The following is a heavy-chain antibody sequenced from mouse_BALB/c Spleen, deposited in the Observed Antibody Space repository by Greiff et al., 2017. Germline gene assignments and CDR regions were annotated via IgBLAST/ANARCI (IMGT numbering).Heavy chain of an antibody. D-gene: IGHD4-1*01. Sequence: EVQLQQSGPELVKPGASVKISCKASGYTFTDYNMHWVKQSHGKSLEWIGYIYPYNGGTGYNQKFKSKATLTVDNSSSTAYMELRSLTSEDSAVYYCARWEGYEAMDYWGQGTSVTVSS. CDR1: GYTFTDYN. CDR3: ARWEGYEAMDY. J-gene: IGHJ4*01. CDR2: IYPYNGGT. V-gene: IGHV1S29*02.